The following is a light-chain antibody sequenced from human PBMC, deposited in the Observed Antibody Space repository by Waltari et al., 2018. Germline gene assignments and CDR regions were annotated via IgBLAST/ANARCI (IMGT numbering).Light chain of an antibody. Sequence: QSVLTQPPSASGTPGQRLTLSCSGSSSNIGSHYVSWYQQLPGTAPKLLIYRNNQRPSGVPDRFSGSKSGTSASLAISGLRSEDEADYYCAAWDDSLSGVVFGGGTKLTVL. CDR1: SSNIGSHY. J-gene: IGLJ2*01. CDR2: RNN. CDR3: AAWDDSLSGVV. V-gene: IGLV1-47*01.